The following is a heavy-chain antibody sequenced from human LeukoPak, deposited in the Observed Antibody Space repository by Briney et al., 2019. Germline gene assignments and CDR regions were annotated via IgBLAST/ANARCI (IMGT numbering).Heavy chain of an antibody. J-gene: IGHJ4*02. CDR1: GFTLSGYR. Sequence: GGSLRLSCAVSGFTLSGYRMRWVRQAPGKGLEWVAAINKDGSEIQYVNSVKGRFTISRDNARNSVYLQMTSLGAEDTAVYYCATYTQHFGAPGGADYWGLGTLVTVSS. V-gene: IGHV3-7*01. CDR2: INKDGSEI. D-gene: IGHD2-8*02. CDR3: ATYTQHFGAPGGADY.